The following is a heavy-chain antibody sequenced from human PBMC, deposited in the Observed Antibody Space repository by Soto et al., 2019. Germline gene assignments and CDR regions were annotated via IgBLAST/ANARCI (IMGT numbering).Heavy chain of an antibody. CDR3: ARGFPTTGYLVDY. D-gene: IGHD3-9*01. J-gene: IGHJ4*02. CDR2: ISGSGSST. Sequence: EVQLLESGGGLVQPGGSLRLSCAASGFTFSNYAMTWVRQAPGKGLQWVSAISGSGSSTKYADSVKGRFTISRDNSKSTLSLQMNSLRGEDTAVYFCARGFPTTGYLVDYWGQGTLVTVSS. CDR1: GFTFSNYA. V-gene: IGHV3-23*01.